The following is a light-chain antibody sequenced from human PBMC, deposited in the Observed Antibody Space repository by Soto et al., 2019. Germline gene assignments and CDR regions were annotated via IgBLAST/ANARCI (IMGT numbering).Light chain of an antibody. CDR2: GAS. J-gene: IGKJ4*01. CDR3: QQFSSYPLT. CDR1: QSVGSY. Sequence: EIVLTQSPATLSLSPGERATLSCRASQSVGSYLGWYQQKPGQAPRLLIYGASSRATGIPDRFSGGGSGTDFTLTISRLEPEDFAVYYCQQFSSYPLTFGGGTKV. V-gene: IGKV3-20*01.